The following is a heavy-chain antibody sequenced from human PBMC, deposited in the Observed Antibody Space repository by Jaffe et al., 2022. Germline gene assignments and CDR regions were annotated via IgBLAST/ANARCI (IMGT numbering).Heavy chain of an antibody. CDR3: AGSLDYGVLDY. CDR2: INHSGST. J-gene: IGHJ4*02. CDR1: GGSFSGYY. V-gene: IGHV4-34*01. Sequence: QVQLQQWGAGLLKPSETLSLTCAVYGGSFSGYYWSWIRQPPGKGLEWIGEINHSGSTNYNPSLKSRVTISVDTSKNQFSLKLSSVTAADTAVYYCAGSLDYGVLDYWGQGTLVTVSS. D-gene: IGHD4-17*01.